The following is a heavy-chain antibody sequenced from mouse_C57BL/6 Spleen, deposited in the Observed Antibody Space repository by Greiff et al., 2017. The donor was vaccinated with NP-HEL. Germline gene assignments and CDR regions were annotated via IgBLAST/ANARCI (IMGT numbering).Heavy chain of an antibody. CDR2: IYPGDGDT. CDR3: ARYGGTYYFDY. Sequence: LVESGPELVKPGASVKISCKASGYAFSSSWMNWVKQRPGKGLEWIGRIYPGDGDTNYNGKFKGKATLTADKSSSTAYMQLSSLTSEDSAVYFCARYGGTYYFDYWGQGTTLTVSS. CDR1: GYAFSSSW. V-gene: IGHV1-82*01. J-gene: IGHJ2*01. D-gene: IGHD1-1*01.